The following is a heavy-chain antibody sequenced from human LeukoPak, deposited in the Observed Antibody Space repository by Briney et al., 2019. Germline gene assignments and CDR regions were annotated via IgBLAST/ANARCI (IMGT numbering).Heavy chain of an antibody. CDR3: ARVRTGTTVYMDV. CDR1: GYTFTGYY. V-gene: IGHV1-2*02. CDR2: INPNSGGT. D-gene: IGHD1-7*01. J-gene: IGHJ6*03. Sequence: GASVKVSCKASGYTFTGYYMHWVRQAPGQGLEWMGWINPNSGGTNYAQKFQGRVTMTRDTSISTAYMELSRLRSDDTAVYYGARVRTGTTVYMDVWAKGPRSPSP.